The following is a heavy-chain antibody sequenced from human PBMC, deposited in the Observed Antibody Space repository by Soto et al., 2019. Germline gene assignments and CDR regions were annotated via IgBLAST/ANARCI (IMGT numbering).Heavy chain of an antibody. V-gene: IGHV1-69*13. J-gene: IGHJ4*02. CDR2: IIPIFGTA. Sequence: ASVKVSCKASGGTFSSYAISWVRQAPGQGLEWMGGIIPIFGTANYAQKFQGRVTITADESTSTAYMELSSLGSEDTAVYYCARGSAAGFLLPFDYWGQGTLVTVSS. D-gene: IGHD6-13*01. CDR1: GGTFSSYA. CDR3: ARGSAAGFLLPFDY.